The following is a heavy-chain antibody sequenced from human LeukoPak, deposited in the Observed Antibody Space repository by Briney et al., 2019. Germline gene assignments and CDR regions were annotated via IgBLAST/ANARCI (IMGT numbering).Heavy chain of an antibody. V-gene: IGHV3-33*01. CDR1: GLTFSSYG. Sequence: GGSLRLSCAASGLTFSSYGMHWVRQAPGKGLEWVAVIWYDGSNKYYADSVKGRFTISRDNSKNTLYLQMNSLRAEDTAVYYCARDGGEDTAMANWGQGTLVTVSS. D-gene: IGHD5-18*01. CDR3: ARDGGEDTAMAN. J-gene: IGHJ4*02. CDR2: IWYDGSNK.